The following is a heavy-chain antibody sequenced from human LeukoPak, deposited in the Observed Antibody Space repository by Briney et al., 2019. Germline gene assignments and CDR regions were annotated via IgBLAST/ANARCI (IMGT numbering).Heavy chain of an antibody. J-gene: IGHJ5*02. CDR3: ARGDTTGNWFDP. V-gene: IGHV4-59*08. CDR1: GGSISSYY. D-gene: IGHD1-1*01. Sequence: SETLSLTCTVSGGSISSYYWSWIRQPPGKGLEWIGYIYYSGSTNYNPSLKSRVTISVDTSKNQFSLKLSSVTAADTAVYYCARGDTTGNWFDPWGQGTLVTVSS. CDR2: IYYSGST.